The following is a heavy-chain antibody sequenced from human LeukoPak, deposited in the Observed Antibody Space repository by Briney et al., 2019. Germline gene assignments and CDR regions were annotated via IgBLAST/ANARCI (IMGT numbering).Heavy chain of an antibody. J-gene: IGHJ5*02. CDR2: ISAYNGNT. V-gene: IGHV1-18*01. CDR1: GYTFTSYG. CDR3: ARIYDLRPDP. Sequence: GASVKVSCKASGYTFTSYGISWLRQAPGQGLEWMGWISAYNGNTNYAQKLQGRVTMTTDTSTSTAYMELRSLGSDDTALYYCARIYDLRPDPWGQGTLVTVSS. D-gene: IGHD3-3*01.